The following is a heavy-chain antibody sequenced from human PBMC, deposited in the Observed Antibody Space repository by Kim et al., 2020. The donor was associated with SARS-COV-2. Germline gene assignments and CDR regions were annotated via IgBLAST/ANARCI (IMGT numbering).Heavy chain of an antibody. V-gene: IGHV4-59*13. J-gene: IGHJ5*02. Sequence: SETLSLTCSVSGGSISSSYWSWIRQPPGKGLEWIGYIFYTGSTTYNPSLKSRVTISVDTSKNQFSLKLSSVTAADTAVYYCAGYGSSSWTPIVNWFDPWGQGPLVTVSS. CDR3: AGYGSSSWTPIVNWFDP. CDR1: GGSISSSY. CDR2: IFYTGST. D-gene: IGHD6-13*01.